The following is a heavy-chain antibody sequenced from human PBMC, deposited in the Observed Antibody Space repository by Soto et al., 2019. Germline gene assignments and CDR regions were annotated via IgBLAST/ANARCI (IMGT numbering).Heavy chain of an antibody. V-gene: IGHV3-74*01. CDR2: INGDATST. J-gene: IGHJ4*02. D-gene: IGHD6-13*01. CDR3: AKSPPSTAATPYYFLS. CDR1: GVSISNYW. Sequence: GGSLRLSCAASGVSISNYWMHWGRQAPGKGLVWVSRINGDATSTSSADSVKGRFTISRDNAKNTLYLQMNSLRAEDTAVYYCAKSPPSTAATPYYFLSWRQGPLVTVPS.